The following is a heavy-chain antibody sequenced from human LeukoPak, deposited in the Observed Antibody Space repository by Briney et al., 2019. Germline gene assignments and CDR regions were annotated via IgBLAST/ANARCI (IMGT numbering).Heavy chain of an antibody. CDR3: ARHQVLDGKPNYYYYGMDV. J-gene: IGHJ6*02. Sequence: GGSLRLSCAASGFTITSNYMNWVRQAPGKGLEWVSVIYSGGSTYYADSVKGRFTISRDNSKNTLYLQMNSLRAEDTAVYYCARHQVLDGKPNYYYYGMDVWGQGTTVTVSS. V-gene: IGHV3-53*01. CDR2: IYSGGST. D-gene: IGHD3-10*01. CDR1: GFTITSNY.